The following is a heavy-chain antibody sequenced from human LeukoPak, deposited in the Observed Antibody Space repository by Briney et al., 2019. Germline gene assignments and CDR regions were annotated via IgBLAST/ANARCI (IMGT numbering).Heavy chain of an antibody. CDR3: ARTIPSGWFPYYYYYYYMDV. V-gene: IGHV1-8*01. Sequence: ASVKVSCKATGYTFTSYDINWVRQGTGQGLEWMGWMNPNSGNTGYAQKFQGRVTMTSNTSISTAYMELSSLRSEDTAVYYCARTIPSGWFPYYYYYYYMDVWGKGTTVTISS. J-gene: IGHJ6*03. CDR2: MNPNSGNT. CDR1: GYTFTSYD. D-gene: IGHD6-19*01.